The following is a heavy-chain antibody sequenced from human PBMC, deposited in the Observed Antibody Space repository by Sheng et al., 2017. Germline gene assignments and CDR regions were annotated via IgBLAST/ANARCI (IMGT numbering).Heavy chain of an antibody. J-gene: IGHJ3*01. CDR2: ISGSGGST. Sequence: EVQLVESGGGLVQPGGTLRLSCAASGFTFSSYGMSWVRQAPGKGLEWVSAISGSGGSTYYADSVKGRFTISRDNSKNTLYLQMNSLRAEDTAVYYCAKDRGIYCSSTSCLPGVWGQGTMVTVSS. D-gene: IGHD2-2*01. CDR3: AKDRGIYCSSTSCLPGV. CDR1: GFTFSSYG. V-gene: IGHV3-23*04.